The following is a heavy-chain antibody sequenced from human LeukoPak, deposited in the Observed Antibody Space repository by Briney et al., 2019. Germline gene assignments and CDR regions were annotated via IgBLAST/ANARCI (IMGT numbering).Heavy chain of an antibody. CDR3: ARRRYYDSSGCFDY. J-gene: IGHJ4*02. V-gene: IGHV4-39*01. CDR2: IYYSGST. Sequence: SETLSLTCTVSGGSISSSSYYWGWIRQPPGKGLEWIGSIYYSGSTYYNPSLKSRVTISVDTSTNQFSLKLSSVTAADTAVYYCARRRYYDSSGCFDYWGQGTLVTVSS. CDR1: GGSISSSSYY. D-gene: IGHD3-22*01.